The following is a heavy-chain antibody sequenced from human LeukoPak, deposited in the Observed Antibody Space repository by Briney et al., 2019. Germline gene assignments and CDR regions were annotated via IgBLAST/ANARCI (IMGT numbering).Heavy chain of an antibody. CDR1: GFTFTNAW. CDR3: ATDEIPSDWSNHRVENALDV. CDR2: IRTISAGGTI. D-gene: IGHD6-19*01. V-gene: IGHV3-15*07. Sequence: EPGGSLRLSCAASGFTFTNAWMNWVRQAPGKGLEWVGRIRTISAGGTIEYAAPMKGRFTISRDDSENTVYLQLDSLKSEDTGVYYCATDEIPSDWSNHRVENALDVWGQGTMVTVSS. J-gene: IGHJ3*01.